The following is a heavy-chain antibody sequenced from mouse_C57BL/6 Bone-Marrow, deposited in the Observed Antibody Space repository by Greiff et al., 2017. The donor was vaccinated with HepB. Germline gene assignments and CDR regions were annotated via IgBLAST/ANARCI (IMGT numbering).Heavy chain of an antibody. J-gene: IGHJ2*01. CDR3: ARWSYYYGSFDY. D-gene: IGHD1-1*01. Sequence: VQLQQPGAELVKPGASVKLSCKASGYTFTSYWMHWVKQRPGQGLEWIGMIHPNSGSTNYNEKFKSKATLTVDKSSSTAYMQLSSLTSEDSAVYYCARWSYYYGSFDYWGQGTTLTVSS. CDR2: IHPNSGST. V-gene: IGHV1-64*01. CDR1: GYTFTSYW.